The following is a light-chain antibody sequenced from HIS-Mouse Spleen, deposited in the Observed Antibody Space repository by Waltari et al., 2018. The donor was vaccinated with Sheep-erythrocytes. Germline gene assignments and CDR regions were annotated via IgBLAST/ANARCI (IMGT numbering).Light chain of an antibody. Sequence: QSALTQPASVSGSPGQSITISCTGTSSDVGSSNYVSWYQQHPGKAPKLMIYDVSNRPSGVSNRFSGSKSGNTASLTISGLQAEDEADYYCSSYTSSSTWVFGGGTKLTVL. CDR2: DVS. CDR3: SSYTSSSTWV. V-gene: IGLV2-14*03. CDR1: SSDVGSSNY. J-gene: IGLJ3*02.